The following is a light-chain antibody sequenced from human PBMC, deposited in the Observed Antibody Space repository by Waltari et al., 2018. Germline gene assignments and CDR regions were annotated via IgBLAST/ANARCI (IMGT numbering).Light chain of an antibody. V-gene: IGLV2-23*03. Sequence: QSALTQPASVSGSPGHSITISCTGTSSDVGSYNLVSWYQQHPGKAPKLMIYEGSKRPSGVSNRFSGSKSGNTASLTISGLQAEDEADYYCCSYAGSSTFVVFGTGTKVTVL. CDR1: SSDVGSYNL. J-gene: IGLJ1*01. CDR3: CSYAGSSTFVV. CDR2: EGS.